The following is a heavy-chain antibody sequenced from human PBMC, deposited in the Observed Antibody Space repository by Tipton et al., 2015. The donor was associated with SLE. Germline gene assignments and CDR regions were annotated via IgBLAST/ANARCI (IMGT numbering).Heavy chain of an antibody. CDR1: GYTFANHG. CDR3: ARDRSFDFWSGYPSYDAFDI. V-gene: IGHV1-18*01. J-gene: IGHJ3*02. Sequence: QLVQSGAEVKKPGASVKVSCKASGYTFANHGINWVRQAPGQGLEWMGWISAYDGNRRYADKFQGRATMTTDTSTNTAYMELRSLRSDDTAVYYCARDRSFDFWSGYPSYDAFDIWGQGTVVSVSS. CDR2: ISAYDGNR. D-gene: IGHD3-3*01.